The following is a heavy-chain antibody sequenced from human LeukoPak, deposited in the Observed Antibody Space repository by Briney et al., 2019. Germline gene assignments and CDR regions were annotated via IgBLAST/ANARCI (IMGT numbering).Heavy chain of an antibody. CDR1: GFTFSSYE. CDR2: ISSSGSTI. Sequence: GGSLRLSCAASGFTFSSYEMNWVRQAPGKGLEWVSYISSSGSTIYYADSVKGRFTISRDNAKNSLYLQMNSLRAEDTAVYYCARRRTTVTTSLDYWGQGTLVTVSS. D-gene: IGHD4-17*01. V-gene: IGHV3-48*03. CDR3: ARRRTTVTTSLDY. J-gene: IGHJ4*02.